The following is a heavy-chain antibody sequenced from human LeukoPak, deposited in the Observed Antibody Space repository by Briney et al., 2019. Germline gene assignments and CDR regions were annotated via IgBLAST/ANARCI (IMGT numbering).Heavy chain of an antibody. D-gene: IGHD3-3*01. J-gene: IGHJ6*03. Sequence: GASVKVSCKASGGTFSSYAISWVRQAPGQGLEWMGGIIPIFGTANYAQKFQGRVTITADKSTSTAYMELSSLRAEDTAVYYCARLRYHDFWSGYWKYYYYMDVWGKGTTVTVSS. CDR2: IIPIFGTA. V-gene: IGHV1-69*06. CDR1: GGTFSSYA. CDR3: ARLRYHDFWSGYWKYYYYMDV.